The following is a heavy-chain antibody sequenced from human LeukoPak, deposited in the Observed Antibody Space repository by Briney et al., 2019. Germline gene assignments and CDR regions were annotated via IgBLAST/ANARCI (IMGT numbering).Heavy chain of an antibody. J-gene: IGHJ3*01. CDR3: VREASTSYYDSSGYYRQTETFDV. CDR1: GVSVSSDSYY. V-gene: IGHV4-61*01. CDR2: VYYSGRT. Sequence: SETLSLTCAVSGVSVSSDSYYWHWIRRSPGKGLEWVGFVYYSGRTKYNPSLKSRVAMSIDTSKNQVSLRLRSVTAADTAMYFCVREASTSYYDSSGYYRQTETFDVWGLGTMVTVSS. D-gene: IGHD3-22*01.